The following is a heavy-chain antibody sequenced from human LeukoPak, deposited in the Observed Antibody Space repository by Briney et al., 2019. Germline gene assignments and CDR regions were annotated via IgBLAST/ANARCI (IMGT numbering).Heavy chain of an antibody. J-gene: IGHJ4*02. V-gene: IGHV3-33*01. CDR1: GFTFSSYG. CDR2: IWYDGSNK. Sequence: GGSLRLSCAASGFTFSSYGMHWVRQAPGKGLEWVAVIWYDGSNKYYADSVKGRFTISRDNSKNTLYLRMNSLRAEDTAVYYCARDPGDSSGWFVAPRQATAYYFDYWGQGTLVTVSS. CDR3: ARDPGDSSGWFVAPRQATAYYFDY. D-gene: IGHD6-19*01.